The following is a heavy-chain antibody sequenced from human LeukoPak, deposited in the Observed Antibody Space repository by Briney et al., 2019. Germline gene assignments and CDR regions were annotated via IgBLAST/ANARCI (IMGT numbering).Heavy chain of an antibody. Sequence: GGSLRLSCAASGFTFSNYNMNWVRQAPGKAMEWVSSITSGGTYIFYADSVKGRFTISRDNAKNSLYLQMDSLGPEDTAVYYCAREPYSGNYGNDYYYYMDVWGKGTTVTISS. J-gene: IGHJ6*03. CDR2: ITSGGTYI. CDR1: GFTFSNYN. D-gene: IGHD1-26*01. V-gene: IGHV3-21*01. CDR3: AREPYSGNYGNDYYYYMDV.